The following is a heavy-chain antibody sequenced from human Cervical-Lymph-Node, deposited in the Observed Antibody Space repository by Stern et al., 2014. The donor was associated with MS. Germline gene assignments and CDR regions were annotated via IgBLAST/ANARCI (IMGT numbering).Heavy chain of an antibody. CDR2: INPKNGVT. Sequence: VQLVQSGAEMKKPGASVRVSCKTSGYTFTGYYVHWVRQAPGPGLEWMGRINPKNGVTNSVQKFQCRVTMTRDTSINTAYMELNDLTPDDTAVYFCARDSVVEDLDSWGQGTLVVVSS. J-gene: IGHJ1*01. CDR3: ARDSVVEDLDS. V-gene: IGHV1-2*06. D-gene: IGHD2-15*01. CDR1: GYTFTGYY.